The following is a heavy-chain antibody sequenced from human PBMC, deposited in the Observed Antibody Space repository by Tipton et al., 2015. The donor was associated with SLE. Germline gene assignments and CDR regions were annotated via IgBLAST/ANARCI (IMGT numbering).Heavy chain of an antibody. V-gene: IGHV4-39*07. CDR3: ASRIVGALYYFDY. CDR1: GGSISSHY. CDR2: IYYSGST. Sequence: PGLVKPSETLSLNCTVSGGSISSHYWGWIRQPPGKGLEWIGSIYYSGSTYYNPSLKSRVTISVDTSKNQFSLKLSSVTAADTAVYYCASRIVGALYYFDYWGQGTLVTVSS. J-gene: IGHJ4*02. D-gene: IGHD1-26*01.